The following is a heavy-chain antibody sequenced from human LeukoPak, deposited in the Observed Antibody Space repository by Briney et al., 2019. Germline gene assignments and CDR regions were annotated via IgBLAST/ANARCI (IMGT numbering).Heavy chain of an antibody. J-gene: IGHJ5*02. CDR1: GYTFTGYY. D-gene: IGHD6-13*01. Sequence: GASVKVSCKASGYTFTGYYMHWVRQAPGQGLEWMGWINPNSGGTNYAQKFQGRVTMTRDTSISTAYMELSRLRSDDTAVYYCARDYGGGDIAATPLPRLYNWFDPWGQGTLVTVSS. V-gene: IGHV1-2*02. CDR2: INPNSGGT. CDR3: ARDYGGGDIAATPLPRLYNWFDP.